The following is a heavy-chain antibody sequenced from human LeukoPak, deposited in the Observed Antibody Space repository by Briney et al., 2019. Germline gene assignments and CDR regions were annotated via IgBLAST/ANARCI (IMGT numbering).Heavy chain of an antibody. V-gene: IGHV4-59*08. Sequence: SETLSLTCTVSGSMYNYYWSWIRQPPGKGLEWIGYIHYNGNTNYNPSLKSRVTMSLDTSKSQVSLKLNSVTAADTAVYYCAAGVVVPAAIGYFDYWGQGTLVTVSS. D-gene: IGHD2-2*02. J-gene: IGHJ4*02. CDR3: AAGVVVPAAIGYFDY. CDR1: GSMYNYY. CDR2: IHYNGNT.